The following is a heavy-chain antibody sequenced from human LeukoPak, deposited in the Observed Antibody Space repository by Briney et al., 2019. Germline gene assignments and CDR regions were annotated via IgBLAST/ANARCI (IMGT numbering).Heavy chain of an antibody. CDR3: AKGLRTGVGPYMGYHYYMDV. D-gene: IGHD3-16*01. Sequence: GGSLRLSCAASGFTFSSYAMHWVRQAPGKGLEWVAVISYDASNKYYADSVKGRFTISRDNSKNTLYLQMNSLRAEDTGVYYCAKGLRTGVGPYMGYHYYMDVWGKGATVTVSS. CDR1: GFTFSSYA. J-gene: IGHJ6*03. V-gene: IGHV3-30-3*01. CDR2: ISYDASNK.